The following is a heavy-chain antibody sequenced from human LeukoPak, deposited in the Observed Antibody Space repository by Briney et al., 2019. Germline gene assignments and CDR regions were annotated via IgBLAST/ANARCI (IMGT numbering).Heavy chain of an antibody. D-gene: IGHD2-2*01. V-gene: IGHV4-34*01. CDR1: GGSFSGYY. J-gene: IGHJ6*02. CDR2: INHSGST. Sequence: SETLSLTCAVYGGSFSGYYWSWIRQPPGKGLEWIGEINHSGSTNYNPSLKSRVTISVDTSKNQFSLKLSSVTAADTAVYYCARIGVVVPAAIPYYYYGMDVWGQGTTVTVSS. CDR3: ARIGVVVPAAIPYYYYGMDV.